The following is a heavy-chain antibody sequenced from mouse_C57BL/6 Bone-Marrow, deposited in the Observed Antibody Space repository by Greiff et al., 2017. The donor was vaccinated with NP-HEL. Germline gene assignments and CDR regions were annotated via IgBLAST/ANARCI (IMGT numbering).Heavy chain of an antibody. CDR1: GYTFTSYG. CDR3: ARRGVVDWFAY. CDR2: IYPRSGNT. J-gene: IGHJ3*01. Sequence: VQLVESGAELARPGASVKLSCKASGYTFTSYGISWVKQRTGQGLEWIGEIYPRSGNTYYNEKFKGKATLTADKSSSTAYMELRSLTSEDSAVYFCARRGVVDWFAYWGQGTLVTVSA. V-gene: IGHV1-81*01. D-gene: IGHD1-1*01.